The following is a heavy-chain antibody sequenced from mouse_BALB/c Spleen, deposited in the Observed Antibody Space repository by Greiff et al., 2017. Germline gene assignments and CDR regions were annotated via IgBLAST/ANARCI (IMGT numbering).Heavy chain of an antibody. CDR2: IWSGGST. D-gene: IGHD1-1*01. Sequence: VQLVESGPGLVQPSQSLSITCTVSGFSLTSYGVHWVRQSPGKGLEWLGVIWSGGSTDYNAAFISRLSISKDNSKSQVFFKMNSLQADDTAIYYCTRNEGSYYGSSKGFAYWGQGTMVTVSA. V-gene: IGHV2-4-1*01. CDR3: TRNEGSYYGSSKGFAY. CDR1: GFSLTSYG. J-gene: IGHJ3*01.